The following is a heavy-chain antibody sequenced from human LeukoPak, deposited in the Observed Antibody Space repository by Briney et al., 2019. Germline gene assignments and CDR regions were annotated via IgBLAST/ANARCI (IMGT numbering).Heavy chain of an antibody. V-gene: IGHV3-74*01. Sequence: PGGSLRLSCAASGFTFSSSWMHWVRQVPGTGLVWVSRINGDGSSTRYADSVKGRFTISRDNAKNTLYLQMNSLRAEDTAVYYCAKELVVRAGDYFDNWGQGALVTVSS. J-gene: IGHJ4*02. CDR2: INGDGSST. CDR3: AKELVVRAGDYFDN. D-gene: IGHD2-2*01. CDR1: GFTFSSSW.